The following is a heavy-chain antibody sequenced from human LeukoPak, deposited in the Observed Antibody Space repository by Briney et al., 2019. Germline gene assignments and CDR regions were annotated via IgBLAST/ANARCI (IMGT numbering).Heavy chain of an antibody. Sequence: GGSLRLSCAAPGFTVSSNYMSWVRQAPGKGLEWVSVIYSGGSTYYADSVKGRFTISRDNSKNTLYLQMNGLRAEDTAVYYCARDKAYDILTGPTLPNWYFDLWGRGTLVTVSS. J-gene: IGHJ2*01. V-gene: IGHV3-66*01. CDR1: GFTVSSNY. CDR3: ARDKAYDILTGPTLPNWYFDL. CDR2: IYSGGST. D-gene: IGHD3-9*01.